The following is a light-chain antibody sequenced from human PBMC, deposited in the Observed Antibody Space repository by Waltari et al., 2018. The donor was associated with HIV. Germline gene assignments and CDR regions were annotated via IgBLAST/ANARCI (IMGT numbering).Light chain of an antibody. CDR2: ANA. J-gene: IGLJ3*02. V-gene: IGLV1-40*01. CDR3: QSYVSSVNVV. CDR1: SSNIGAAYD. Sequence: QSVLTQPPSVSGAPGQTVTISCTGSSSNIGAAYDVPWYQQVPGTAPKLLIYANANRPAGVPDRFSGSKSGTSAALAISGLQTEDEADYYCQSYVSSVNVVFGGGTRVTVL.